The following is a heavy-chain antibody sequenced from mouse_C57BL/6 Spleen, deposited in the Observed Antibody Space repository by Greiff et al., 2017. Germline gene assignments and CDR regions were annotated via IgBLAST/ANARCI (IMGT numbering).Heavy chain of an antibody. CDR2: ISSGGSYT. Sequence: EVKLEESGGDLVKPGGSLKLSCAASGFTFSSYGMSWVRQTPDKRLEWVATISSGGSYTYYPDSVKGRFTISRDNAKNTLYLQLSSLKSEDTAMYYCARQELGREDYWGQGTTLTVSS. J-gene: IGHJ2*01. D-gene: IGHD4-1*01. CDR1: GFTFSSYG. V-gene: IGHV5-6*02. CDR3: ARQELGREDY.